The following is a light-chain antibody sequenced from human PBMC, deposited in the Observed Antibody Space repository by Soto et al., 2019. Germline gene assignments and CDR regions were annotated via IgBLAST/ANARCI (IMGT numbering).Light chain of an antibody. J-gene: IGLJ2*01. Sequence: QTVVTQPPSVSGAPGQRVTISCTGSSSNIGAGYGVHWYQQLPGTAPKLLIYATNNRASGVPDRFSGSASGTSASLAITGLQAEDEADYYCQSDDSSLSAGRVFSGGTKLTVL. CDR2: ATN. CDR1: SSNIGAGYG. CDR3: QSDDSSLSAGRV. V-gene: IGLV1-40*01.